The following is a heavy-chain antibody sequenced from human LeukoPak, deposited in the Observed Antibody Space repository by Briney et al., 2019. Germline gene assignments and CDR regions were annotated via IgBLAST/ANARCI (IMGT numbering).Heavy chain of an antibody. V-gene: IGHV3-33*06. CDR1: GFTSSSYG. Sequence: GRSLRLSCAASGFTSSSYGMHWVRQAPGKGLEWVAVIWYDGSNKYYADSVKGRFTISRDDSKNTLYLQMNSLRAEDTAVYYCAKSSGYPYYFDYWGQGTLVTVSS. CDR2: IWYDGSNK. J-gene: IGHJ4*02. CDR3: AKSSGYPYYFDY. D-gene: IGHD3-22*01.